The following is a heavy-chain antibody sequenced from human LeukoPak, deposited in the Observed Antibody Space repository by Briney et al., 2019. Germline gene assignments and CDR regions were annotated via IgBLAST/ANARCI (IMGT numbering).Heavy chain of an antibody. Sequence: PSETLSLTCTVSGYSISSGYYWGWIRQPPGKGLEWIGSIYHSGSTYYNPSLKSRVTISVDTSKNQFSLKLSSVTAADTAVYYCAREQLTRAGLPHNWFDPWGQGTLVTVSS. J-gene: IGHJ5*02. V-gene: IGHV4-38-2*02. D-gene: IGHD1-1*01. CDR3: AREQLTRAGLPHNWFDP. CDR2: IYHSGST. CDR1: GYSISSGYY.